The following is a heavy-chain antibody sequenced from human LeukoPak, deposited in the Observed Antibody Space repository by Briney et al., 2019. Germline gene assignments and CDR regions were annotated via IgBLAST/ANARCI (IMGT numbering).Heavy chain of an antibody. CDR1: GFTFANYA. V-gene: IGHV3-23*01. Sequence: GGSLRLSCAASGFTFANYALTWVRQAPGKGLEWVSTVSGGGGVTYYAGSVKGRFTISRDNSKNTLYLQMNSLRAEDTALYYCASLARDHWGQGTLVSVSS. D-gene: IGHD3-3*02. J-gene: IGHJ4*02. CDR2: VSGGGGVT. CDR3: ASLARDH.